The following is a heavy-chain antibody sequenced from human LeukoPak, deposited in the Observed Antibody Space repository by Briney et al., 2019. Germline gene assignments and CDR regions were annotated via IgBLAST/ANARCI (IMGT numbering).Heavy chain of an antibody. CDR1: GYTFTYYS. V-gene: IGHV1-18*01. J-gene: IGHJ3*02. Sequence: AASVKVSCKASGYTFTYYSISWVRQAPGQGLEWMGWISAYNGNTNYAQKLQGRVTMTRNTSISTAYMELSSLRSEDTAVYYCARVAVVVAATPEGAFDIWGQGTMVTVSS. CDR3: ARVAVVVAATPEGAFDI. D-gene: IGHD2-15*01. CDR2: ISAYNGNT.